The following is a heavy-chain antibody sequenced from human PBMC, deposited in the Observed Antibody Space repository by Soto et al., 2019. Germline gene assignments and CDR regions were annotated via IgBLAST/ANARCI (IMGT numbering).Heavy chain of an antibody. D-gene: IGHD7-27*01. CDR2: INPSGGTT. CDR3: ARGSSLGLEY. Sequence: QVQLVQSGAEVKKPGASVKVSCKASAYTFTDYYIHWVRQAPGQGLEWMGLINPSGGTTTYLQKFQGGINMTRDTSTGTVYMDLSTLRSEDTAVYYCARGSSLGLEYWGQGTLVTVSS. J-gene: IGHJ4*02. CDR1: AYTFTDYY. V-gene: IGHV1-46*01.